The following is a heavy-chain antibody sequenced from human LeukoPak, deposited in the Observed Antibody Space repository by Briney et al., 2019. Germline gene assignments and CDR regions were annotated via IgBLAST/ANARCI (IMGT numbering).Heavy chain of an antibody. V-gene: IGHV4-59*08. CDR2: IYYSGST. J-gene: IGHJ4*02. CDR3: ARRGVELIAAAGGASDYFDY. D-gene: IGHD6-13*01. CDR1: GGSISSYY. Sequence: PSETLSLTCTVSGGSISSYYWSWIRQPPGKGLEWIGYIYYSGSTNYNPSLKSRVTISVDTTKNQFSLKLSSVTAADTAVYYCARRGVELIAAAGGASDYFDYWGQGTLVTVSS.